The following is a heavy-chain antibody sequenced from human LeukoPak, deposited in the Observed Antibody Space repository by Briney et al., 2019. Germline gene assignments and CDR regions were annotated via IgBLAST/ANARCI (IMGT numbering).Heavy chain of an antibody. CDR1: GGSTSSGGYY. V-gene: IGHV4-31*03. D-gene: IGHD4-17*01. CDR2: IYYSGST. Sequence: SQTLSLTCTVSGGSTSSGGYYWSWIRQHPGKGLEWIGYIYYSGSTYYNPSLKSRVTISVDTSKNQFSLKLSSVTAADTAVYYCARDHATVTRGWFDPWGQGTLVTVSS. CDR3: ARDHATVTRGWFDP. J-gene: IGHJ5*02.